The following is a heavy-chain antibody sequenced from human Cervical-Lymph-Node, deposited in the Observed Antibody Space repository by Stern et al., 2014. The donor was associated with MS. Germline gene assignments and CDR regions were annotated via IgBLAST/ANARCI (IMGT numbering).Heavy chain of an antibody. CDR1: GYTFTTYS. V-gene: IGHV1-46*01. CDR2: INPTGGST. CDR3: ARDWTESQGWVYRSTWGFGMDV. J-gene: IGHJ6*02. D-gene: IGHD6-13*01. Sequence: QMQLVQSGAEVKKPGASVKVSCKASGYTFTTYSLHWVRQAPGQGLEWMGIINPTGGSTSYAQKFQGRVSMTRDTSTNTVYMELSSLRSEDTAVYYCARDWTESQGWVYRSTWGFGMDVWGQGTTVTVSS.